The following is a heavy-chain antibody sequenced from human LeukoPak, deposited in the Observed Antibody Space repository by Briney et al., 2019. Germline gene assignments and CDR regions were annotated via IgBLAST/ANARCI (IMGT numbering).Heavy chain of an antibody. D-gene: IGHD3-3*01. V-gene: IGHV4-39*07. CDR3: ALKYYDFWSGYYTGYYFDY. CDR1: GGSISSSSYY. CDR2: IYYSGST. J-gene: IGHJ4*02. Sequence: PSETLSLTCTVSGGSISSSSYYWGWIRQPPGKGLEWIGSIYYSGSTYYNPSLKSRVTISVDTSKNQSSLKQSSVTAADTAVYYCALKYYDFWSGYYTGYYFDYWGQGTLVTVSS.